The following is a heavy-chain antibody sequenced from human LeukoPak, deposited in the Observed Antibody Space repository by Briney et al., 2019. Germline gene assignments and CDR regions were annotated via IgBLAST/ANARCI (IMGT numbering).Heavy chain of an antibody. D-gene: IGHD3-22*01. CDR1: GFTFSSYA. CDR3: ARGSSSGYYYFDY. CDR2: ISSNGGST. Sequence: PGGSLRLSCAASGFTFSSYAMHWVRQAPGKGLEYVSAISSNGGSTYYANPVKGRFTISRDNSKNTLYLQMGSLRAEDMAVYYCARGSSSGYYYFDYWGQGTLVTVSS. J-gene: IGHJ4*02. V-gene: IGHV3-64*01.